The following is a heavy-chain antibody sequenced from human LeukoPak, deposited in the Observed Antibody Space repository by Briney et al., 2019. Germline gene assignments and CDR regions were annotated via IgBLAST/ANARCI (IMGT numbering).Heavy chain of an antibody. D-gene: IGHD6-19*01. CDR3: ARDPTAQQWLATD. V-gene: IGHV1-69*05. CDR2: IIPIFGTA. CDR1: GGTFSSYA. Sequence: SVKVSCKASGGTFSSYAISWVRQAPGQGLEWMGRIIPIFGTANYAQKFQGRVTITTDESTSTAYMELSSLRSEDTAVYYCARDPTAQQWLATDWGQGTLVTVAS. J-gene: IGHJ4*02.